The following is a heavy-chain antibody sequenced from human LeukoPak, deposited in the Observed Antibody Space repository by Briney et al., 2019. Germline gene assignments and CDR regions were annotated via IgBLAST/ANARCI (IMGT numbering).Heavy chain of an antibody. V-gene: IGHV4-38-2*02. CDR1: GYSISSGYY. CDR3: ARDRSYGDYRRTFDY. Sequence: SETLPLTCAVSGYSISSGYYWGWIRQPPGKGLDWIGSIFHSGSTYYNPSLKSRVTISVDTSKNQFSLKLNSVTAADTAVYYCARDRSYGDYRRTFDYWGQGTLVTVSS. D-gene: IGHD4-17*01. J-gene: IGHJ4*02. CDR2: IFHSGST.